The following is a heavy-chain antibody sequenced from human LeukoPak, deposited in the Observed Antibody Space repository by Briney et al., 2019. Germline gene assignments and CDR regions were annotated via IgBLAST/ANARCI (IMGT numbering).Heavy chain of an antibody. Sequence: PGGSLRLSCAASGFTFSGYGMHWVRQAPGKGLEWVAFIRYDGSNKYYADSVKGRFTISRDNSKNTLYLHVNSLRPEDTAVYYCAKGCGYEAQYYYYYMDVWGKGTTVTISS. D-gene: IGHD5-12*01. CDR3: AKGCGYEAQYYYYYMDV. V-gene: IGHV3-30*02. J-gene: IGHJ6*03. CDR1: GFTFSGYG. CDR2: IRYDGSNK.